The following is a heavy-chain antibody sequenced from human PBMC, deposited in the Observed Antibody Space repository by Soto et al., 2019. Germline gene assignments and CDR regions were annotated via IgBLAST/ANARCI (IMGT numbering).Heavy chain of an antibody. J-gene: IGHJ4*02. CDR2: INQDGRDT. D-gene: IGHD3-16*02. Sequence: GGTLRLSCAASGLAFRSFLMSWVRQAPGGGLEWVANINQDGRDTYYSDSVRDRFTISRDNAANSLFLHMNSLGAEDTAVYYCATYHDDEWESYRHRYWGLGTLVTVSS. V-gene: IGHV3-7*01. CDR3: ATYHDDEWESYRHRY. CDR1: GLAFRSFL.